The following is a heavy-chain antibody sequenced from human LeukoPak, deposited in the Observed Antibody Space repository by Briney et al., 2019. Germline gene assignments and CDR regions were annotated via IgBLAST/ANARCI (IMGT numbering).Heavy chain of an antibody. V-gene: IGHV4-39*07. CDR3: ARDYISSPPEYNWFDP. D-gene: IGHD6-13*01. CDR1: GGSISSSSYY. CDR2: IYYSGST. J-gene: IGHJ5*02. Sequence: PSETLSLTCTVSGGSISSSSYYWGWIRQPPGKGLEWIGSIYYSGSTYYNPSLKSRVTISVDTSKNQFSLKLSSVTAADTAVYYCARDYISSPPEYNWFDPWGQGTLVTVSS.